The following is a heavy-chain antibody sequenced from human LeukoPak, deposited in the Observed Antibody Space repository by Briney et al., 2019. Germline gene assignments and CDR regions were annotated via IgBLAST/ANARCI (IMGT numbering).Heavy chain of an antibody. CDR3: ARHYGP. Sequence: SETLSLTCAVYGGSFSGYYWNWIRQPPGKGLEWIGEINHSGSTNYNPSLKSRVTISVDTSKNQFSLKVSSVTATDTAVYYCARHYGPWGQGTLVTVSS. D-gene: IGHD3-16*01. CDR2: INHSGST. V-gene: IGHV4-34*01. J-gene: IGHJ4*02. CDR1: GGSFSGYY.